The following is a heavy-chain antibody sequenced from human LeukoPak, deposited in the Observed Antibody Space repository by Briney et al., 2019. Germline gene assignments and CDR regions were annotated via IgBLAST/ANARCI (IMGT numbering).Heavy chain of an antibody. CDR2: ISYDGSNK. CDR3: AKGERIVVVITTCFDY. J-gene: IGHJ4*02. CDR1: GFTFSSYG. V-gene: IGHV3-30*18. Sequence: GGSPRLSCAASGFTFSSYGMHWVRQAPGKGLEWVAVISYDGSNKYYADSVKGRFTISRDNSKNTLYLQMNSLRAEDTAVYYCAKGERIVVVITTCFDYWGQGTLVTVSS. D-gene: IGHD3-22*01.